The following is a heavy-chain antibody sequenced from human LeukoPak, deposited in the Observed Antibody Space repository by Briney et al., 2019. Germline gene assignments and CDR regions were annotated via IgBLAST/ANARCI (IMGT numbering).Heavy chain of an antibody. Sequence: ASVKVSCKASGYTFINYYLHWVRQAPGQGLEWMGVINPSSGGTSYAQKFQGRVTMTRATSTSTVYMELSSLRPEDTAVYYCARALRMATIPGVNMNYFDYWGQGTLVTVSS. CDR3: ARALRMATIPGVNMNYFDY. CDR2: INPSSGGT. CDR1: GYTFINYY. D-gene: IGHD5-24*01. V-gene: IGHV1-46*01. J-gene: IGHJ4*02.